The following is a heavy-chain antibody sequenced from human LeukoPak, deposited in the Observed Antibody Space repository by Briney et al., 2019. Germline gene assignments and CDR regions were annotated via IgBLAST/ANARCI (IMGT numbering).Heavy chain of an antibody. CDR2: ISPYNPNK. V-gene: IGHV1-18*01. D-gene: IGHD3-3*01. Sequence: ASVKVSCKTSGYVFMSYGISWVRQAPGQGLEWMGWISPYNPNKNYAQKFQGRVTMTTDTSTNTAYVELRSLRSDDTAVYYCARHYDFWSGSEALYYFDYWGQGTLVTVSS. CDR1: GYVFMSYG. J-gene: IGHJ4*02. CDR3: ARHYDFWSGSEALYYFDY.